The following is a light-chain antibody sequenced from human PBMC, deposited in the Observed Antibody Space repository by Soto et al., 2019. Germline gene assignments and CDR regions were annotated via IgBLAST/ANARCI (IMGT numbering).Light chain of an antibody. Sequence: QSVLTQPPSASGTPGQTVTISCSGSSSNIGRNYVYWYQQLPGTAPKLLIYRNTQRPSGVPDRFSGSKSGASASLAISGLRSQDEADYSCAAWDSLSALVFGGGTKLTVL. V-gene: IGLV1-47*01. CDR1: SSNIGRNY. CDR2: RNT. J-gene: IGLJ3*02. CDR3: AAWDSLSALV.